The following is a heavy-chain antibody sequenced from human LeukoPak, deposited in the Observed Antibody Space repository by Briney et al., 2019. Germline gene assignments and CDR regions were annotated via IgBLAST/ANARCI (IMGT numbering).Heavy chain of an antibody. CDR3: ARRGRYSGSYYSLGY. CDR1: GYSFTTYW. CDR2: IDPSDSYT. Sequence: GESLKISCKGSGYSFTTYWISWVRQMPGEGLEWMGRIDPSDSYTDYSPSFQGHVSISVDKSISTAYLQWSSLKASDTAMYYCARRGRYSGSYYSLGYWGQGTLVTVSS. J-gene: IGHJ4*02. V-gene: IGHV5-10-1*01. D-gene: IGHD1-26*01.